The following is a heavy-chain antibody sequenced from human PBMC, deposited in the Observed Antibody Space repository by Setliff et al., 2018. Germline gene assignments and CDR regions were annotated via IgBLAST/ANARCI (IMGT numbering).Heavy chain of an antibody. V-gene: IGHV1-46*01. CDR3: ARSPPNRGVGEGHHMDV. J-gene: IGHJ6*03. CDR1: GGTFTNYG. Sequence: VASVKVSCKASGGTFTNYGVSWVRQAPGQGLEWMGIINPTGGLTRYAQKFQGRVTMTRDTSTSTVYLEVSSLRSDDTALYYCARSPPNRGVGEGHHMDVWGKGTTVTVSS. D-gene: IGHD1-26*01. CDR2: INPTGGLT.